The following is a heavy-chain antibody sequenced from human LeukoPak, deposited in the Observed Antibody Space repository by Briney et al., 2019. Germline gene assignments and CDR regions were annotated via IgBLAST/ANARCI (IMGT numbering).Heavy chain of an antibody. CDR3: ARDHDFAFDN. J-gene: IGHJ4*02. CDR2: IRDSGAT. CDR1: GFTFSSYP. Sequence: GGSLRLSCAASGFTFSSYPMNWVRQAPGKGLEWISHIRDSGATDYADSVKGRFTISRDNAKNSLYLQLSSLRAEDTAVYYCARDHDFAFDNWGQGTLVTISS. D-gene: IGHD2-21*02. V-gene: IGHV3-48*01.